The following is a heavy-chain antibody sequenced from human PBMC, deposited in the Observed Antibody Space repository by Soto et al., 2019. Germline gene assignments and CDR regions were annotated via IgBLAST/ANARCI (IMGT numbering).Heavy chain of an antibody. J-gene: IGHJ6*02. CDR3: ARDGSYINLWSYYYYGMDV. Sequence: PLGSLRLSCAASGFTFSSYWMHWVRQAPGKGLVWVSRINSDGSSTSYADSVKGRFTISRDNAKNTLYLQMNSLRAEDTAVYYCARDGSYINLWSYYYYGMDVWGQGTTVTVSS. CDR2: INSDGSST. D-gene: IGHD2-21*01. V-gene: IGHV3-74*01. CDR1: GFTFSSYW.